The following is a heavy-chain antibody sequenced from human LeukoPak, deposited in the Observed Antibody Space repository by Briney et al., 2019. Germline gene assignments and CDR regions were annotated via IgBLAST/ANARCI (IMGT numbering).Heavy chain of an antibody. Sequence: GGSLRLSCAASEFTFSNAWMSWVRQAPGKGLEWVGRIKSKTGGGTTDYAAPVKGRFTVSRDDSENTLYLQMNSLTTEDTAVCYCTTKDVWGQGTTVTVSS. CDR3: TTKDV. J-gene: IGHJ6*02. CDR2: IKSKTGGGTT. V-gene: IGHV3-15*01. CDR1: EFTFSNAW.